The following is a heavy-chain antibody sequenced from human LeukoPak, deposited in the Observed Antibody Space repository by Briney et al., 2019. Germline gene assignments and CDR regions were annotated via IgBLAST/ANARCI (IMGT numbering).Heavy chain of an antibody. CDR2: INPNSGGT. CDR3: ASYSSGSHPRFDC. V-gene: IGHV1-2*02. J-gene: IGHJ4*02. CDR1: GYTFTGYY. D-gene: IGHD1-26*01. Sequence: ASVKVSCKASGYTFTGYYVHWVRQAPGQGLEWMGWINPNSGGTNYAEKFQGRVTMTRDTSISTAYMELSRLRSDDTAVYYCASYSSGSHPRFDCWGQGTLVTVSS.